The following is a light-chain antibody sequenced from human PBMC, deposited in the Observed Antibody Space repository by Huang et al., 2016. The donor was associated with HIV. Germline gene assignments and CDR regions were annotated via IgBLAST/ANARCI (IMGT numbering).Light chain of an antibody. J-gene: IGKJ1*01. CDR1: QGIGNS. CDR2: SAS. Sequence: DIQMTQSPSSLSASVGDRVTITCRASQGIGNSLGWYQQKPGKAPKRLLYSASRLESGVPARFSGSGSGTHFTLTISSLQPEDFATYYCQDYSILTWTFGQGTKVEIK. CDR3: QDYSILTWT. V-gene: IGKV1-NL1*01.